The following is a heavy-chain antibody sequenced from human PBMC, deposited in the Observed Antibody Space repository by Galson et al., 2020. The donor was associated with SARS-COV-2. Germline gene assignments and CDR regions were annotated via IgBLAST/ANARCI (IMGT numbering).Heavy chain of an antibody. D-gene: IGHD3-16*01. Sequence: SCTASGFIFSDHFLGWIRQAPGKGLEWVSWISTTGSLTYYADSVKGRFVISRDNAKNSLYLEMNSLRVDDTAVYYCAGGDDTPGPFHNWGQGTMVTVSP. CDR3: AGGDDTPGPFHN. CDR1: GFIFSDHF. CDR2: ISTTGSLT. J-gene: IGHJ3*02. V-gene: IGHV3-11*01.